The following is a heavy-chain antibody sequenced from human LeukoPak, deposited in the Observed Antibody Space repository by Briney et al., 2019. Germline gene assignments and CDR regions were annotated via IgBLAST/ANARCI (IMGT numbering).Heavy chain of an antibody. D-gene: IGHD3-10*01. V-gene: IGHV5-51*01. CDR3: ARLHGSGSYYDYFDY. CDR1: GYSFTTYW. CDR2: IYPGDSDT. Sequence: GESLQISCKGSGYSFTTYWIGWVRQMPGKGLEWMGIIYPGDSDTRYSPSFQGQVTISADKSISTAYLQWSSLKASDTAMYYCARLHGSGSYYDYFDYWGQGTLVTVSS. J-gene: IGHJ4*02.